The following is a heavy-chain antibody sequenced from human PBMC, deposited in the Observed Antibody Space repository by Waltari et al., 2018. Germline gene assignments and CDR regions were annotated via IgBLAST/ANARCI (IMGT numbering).Heavy chain of an antibody. D-gene: IGHD6-13*01. J-gene: IGHJ4*02. V-gene: IGHV1-69*04. CDR2: IIPILGIA. Sequence: QVQLVQSWAEVKKPGSSVKVSCKACGGTFSSDANSWVRQAPGEGLEWMGGIIPILGIANYAQKFQGTVTMTADESTSTAYMALSSLRSEDTAVYYCAMPAIAAAGSPLRKYYFDYWGQGTLVTVSS. CDR1: GGTFSSDA. CDR3: AMPAIAAAGSPLRKYYFDY.